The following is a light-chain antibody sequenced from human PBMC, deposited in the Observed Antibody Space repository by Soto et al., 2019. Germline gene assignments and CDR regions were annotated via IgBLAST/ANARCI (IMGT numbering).Light chain of an antibody. CDR3: ASYTTSSTLRYV. Sequence: QSVLTQPASVSGSPGQALTIPLTGTSSDVGSYNYVSWYQQYPGKAPKLMLYDVSYRPSGVSNRFSGSKSGNTASLTISGLQPDDEADYYCASYTTSSTLRYVFGTGTKVTVL. CDR1: SSDVGSYNY. V-gene: IGLV2-14*01. J-gene: IGLJ1*01. CDR2: DVS.